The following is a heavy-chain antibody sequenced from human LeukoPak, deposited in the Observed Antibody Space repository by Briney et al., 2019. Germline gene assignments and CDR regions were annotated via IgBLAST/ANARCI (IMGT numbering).Heavy chain of an antibody. CDR3: ARGGGLDV. Sequence: PGGSLVLSCAASGFPFNSYWMNWARQAPGKGLEWVASINHNGDVNYYVDSVKGRFTISRDNAKTSLYLQMSNLRDEDTAVYFCARGGGLDVWGQGATVTVSS. J-gene: IGHJ6*02. D-gene: IGHD3-16*01. CDR2: INHNGDVN. V-gene: IGHV3-7*03. CDR1: GFPFNSYW.